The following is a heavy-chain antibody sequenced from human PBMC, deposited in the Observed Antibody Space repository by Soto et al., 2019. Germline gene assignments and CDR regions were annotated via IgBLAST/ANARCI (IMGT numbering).Heavy chain of an antibody. J-gene: IGHJ6*03. CDR1: GGSISSYY. Sequence: SETLSLTCTVSGGSISSYYWSWIRQPPGKGLEWIGYIYYSGSTNYNPSLKSRVTISVDTSKNQFSLKLSPVTAADTAVYYCARGLGYCSSTSCPTYYYYYYMDVWGKGTTVTVSS. D-gene: IGHD2-2*01. CDR3: ARGLGYCSSTSCPTYYYYYYMDV. V-gene: IGHV4-59*01. CDR2: IYYSGST.